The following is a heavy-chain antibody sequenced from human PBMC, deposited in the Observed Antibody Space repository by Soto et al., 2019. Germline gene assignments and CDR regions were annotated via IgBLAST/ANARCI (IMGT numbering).Heavy chain of an antibody. D-gene: IGHD2-15*01. CDR3: AKVGYCSGGSCYSDDAFDI. V-gene: IGHV3-30*18. J-gene: IGHJ3*02. CDR1: GFIFSTYG. Sequence: QVQLVESGGGVVQSGRSLRLSCTASGFIFSTYGMHWVRQAPGKGLEWVALVSSDGSSKFYADSMKGRFTISRDNSKNTLYLQKNNLRTEDTAVYYCAKVGYCSGGSCYSDDAFDIWGQGTVVTVSS. CDR2: VSSDGSSK.